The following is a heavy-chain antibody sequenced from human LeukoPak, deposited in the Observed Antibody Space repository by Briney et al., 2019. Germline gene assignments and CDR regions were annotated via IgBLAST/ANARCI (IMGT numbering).Heavy chain of an antibody. CDR3: AREGYSYGLFDY. CDR2: IYYSGST. V-gene: IGHV4-59*01. Sequence: SETLSLTCTVSGGSISSYYWSWIRQPPGKGLEWIGYIYYSGSTNYNPSLKSRVTISVDTSKNQFSLKLSSVTTADTAVYYCAREGYSYGLFDYWGQGTLVTVSS. J-gene: IGHJ4*02. D-gene: IGHD5-18*01. CDR1: GGSISSYY.